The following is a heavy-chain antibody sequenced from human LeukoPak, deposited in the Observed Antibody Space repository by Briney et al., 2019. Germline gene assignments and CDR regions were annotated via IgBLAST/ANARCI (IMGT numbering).Heavy chain of an antibody. J-gene: IGHJ4*02. Sequence: GGSLRLSCAASGFTFSRYSMNWVRQAPGKGLEWVSSISGTSIYKYYADSMKGRFTISRDNAKNSLYLQINSLRAEDTALYYCARDFYDTSGYHYDYWGQGTLVTVSS. CDR3: ARDFYDTSGYHYDY. CDR2: ISGTSIYK. V-gene: IGHV3-21*01. D-gene: IGHD3-22*01. CDR1: GFTFSRYS.